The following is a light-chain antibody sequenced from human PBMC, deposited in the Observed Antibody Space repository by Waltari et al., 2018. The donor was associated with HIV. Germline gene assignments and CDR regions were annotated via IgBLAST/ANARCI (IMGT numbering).Light chain of an antibody. Sequence: QSVLRQPPSLSGAPGQRVPISCTGSNSHIGAGPNVPWYQQLPGTAPKLLIYDNTNRPSGVPDRFSGSKSGTSTSLAIAGLQADDEADYYCQSYDSSLSGVVFGGGTRLTVL. CDR2: DNT. V-gene: IGLV1-40*01. J-gene: IGLJ2*01. CDR3: QSYDSSLSGVV. CDR1: NSHIGAGPN.